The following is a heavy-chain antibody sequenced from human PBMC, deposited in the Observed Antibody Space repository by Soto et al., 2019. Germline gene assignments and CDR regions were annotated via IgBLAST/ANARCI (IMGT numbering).Heavy chain of an antibody. CDR3: ARPINYGSGGYWFDP. CDR1: GYTFTSNW. J-gene: IGHJ5*02. D-gene: IGHD3-10*01. CDR2: IYPGDSET. Sequence: PGESLKISCKGSGYTFTSNWIGWVRQMPGKGLEWMGIIYPGDSETRYSPSFQGQVTISADKSINTAYLQWSSLKASDTAMYYCARPINYGSGGYWFDPWGQGTLVTVSS. V-gene: IGHV5-51*01.